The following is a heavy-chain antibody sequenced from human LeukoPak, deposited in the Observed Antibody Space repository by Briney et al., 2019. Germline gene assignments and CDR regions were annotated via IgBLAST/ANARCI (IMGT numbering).Heavy chain of an antibody. Sequence: PSETLSLTCTVSGGSIGTYYWSWVRQSPGTGLEWIGYIYVTGTRYNPYLQSRVTISVDRSRNQFFLKMTSVTAADTAVYYCARHVGGGIEDMDVWGRGTKVTVSS. D-gene: IGHD3-16*02. CDR2: IYVTGT. CDR3: ARHVGGGIEDMDV. CDR1: GGSIGTYY. V-gene: IGHV4-59*08. J-gene: IGHJ6*03.